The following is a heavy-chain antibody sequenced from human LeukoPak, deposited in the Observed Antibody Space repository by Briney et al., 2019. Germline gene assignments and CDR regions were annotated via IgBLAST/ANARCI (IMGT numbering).Heavy chain of an antibody. CDR2: ISYDGSNK. V-gene: IGHV3-30*04. J-gene: IGHJ4*02. CDR3: ARGYIAAAGTQFDY. D-gene: IGHD6-13*01. CDR1: GFTFSSYA. Sequence: TGRSLRLSCAASGFTFSSYAMHWVRQAPGKGLEWVAVISYDGSNKYYADSVEGRFTISRDNSKNTLYLQMNSLRAEDTAVYYCARGYIAAAGTQFDYWGQGTLVTVSS.